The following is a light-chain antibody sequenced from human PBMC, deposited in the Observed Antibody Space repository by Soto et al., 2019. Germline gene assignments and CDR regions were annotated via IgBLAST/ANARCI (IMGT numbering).Light chain of an antibody. CDR2: AAS. V-gene: IGKV1-39*01. CDR3: HPGYCSPGT. CDR1: QSMSSY. Sequence: DIQMTQSPSSLSTSVGDRVTITFRASQSMSSYLHWYQQKPGKAPKLLIYAASNLQSGVPSRFSASGSGTDFARTFISLRPGVFVSYYGHPGYCSPGTLDQGTRLDI. J-gene: IGKJ1*01.